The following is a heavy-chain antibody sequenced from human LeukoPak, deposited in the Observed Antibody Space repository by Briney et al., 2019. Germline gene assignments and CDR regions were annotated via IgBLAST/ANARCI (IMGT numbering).Heavy chain of an antibody. Sequence: GGSLRLSCAASGFSFSSYGMHWVRQAPGKGLEWVAVIWYDGSNKYYADSVKGRFTISRDSSKNTLYLQMNGLRAEDTAVYYCAKDAWKRFDYWGHGTLVTVS. CDR3: AKDAWKRFDY. V-gene: IGHV3-33*06. CDR1: GFSFSSYG. J-gene: IGHJ4*01. D-gene: IGHD1-1*01. CDR2: IWYDGSNK.